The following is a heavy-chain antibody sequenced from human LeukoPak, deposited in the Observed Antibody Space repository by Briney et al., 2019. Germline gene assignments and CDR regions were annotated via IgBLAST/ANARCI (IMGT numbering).Heavy chain of an antibody. CDR3: ARGLNDSWTGENY. CDR2: INHSEST. Sequence: SETLSLTCAVYGGSFSGYYCSWIRQPPRKGMEWIGEINHSESTNYNPSLKTRVTISLDTSKNKFSLKVRYVTAADKAVYYCARGLNDSWTGENYWGQGTLVTVSS. D-gene: IGHD3-3*01. CDR1: GGSFSGYY. J-gene: IGHJ4*02. V-gene: IGHV4-34*01.